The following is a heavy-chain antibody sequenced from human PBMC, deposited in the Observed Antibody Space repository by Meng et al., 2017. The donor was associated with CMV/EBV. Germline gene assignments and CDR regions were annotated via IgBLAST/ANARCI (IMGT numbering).Heavy chain of an antibody. V-gene: IGHV4-59*01. CDR2: IYYSGST. J-gene: IGHJ6*02. Sequence: SETLSLTCTVSGVPISSYYWSWIRQPPGKGLEWIGYIYYSGSTNYNPSLKSRVTISVDTSKNQFSLKLSSVTAADTAVYYCARSLVVVPAVQTYYYYYGMDVWGQGTTVTVSS. CDR1: GVPISSYY. CDR3: ARSLVVVPAVQTYYYYYGMDV. D-gene: IGHD2-2*01.